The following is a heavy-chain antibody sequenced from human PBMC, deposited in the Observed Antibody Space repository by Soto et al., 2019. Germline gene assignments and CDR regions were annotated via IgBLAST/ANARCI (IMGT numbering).Heavy chain of an antibody. CDR3: AKVGRMTKGTYYFDY. Sequence: ASVKVSCKASGYTFTSYDINWVRQATGQGLEWMGWMNPNSGNTGYAQKFQGRVTMTRNTSISTAYMELSSLRSEDTAVYYCAKVGRMTKGTYYFDYWGQGTLVTVSS. CDR2: MNPNSGNT. V-gene: IGHV1-8*01. D-gene: IGHD4-17*01. J-gene: IGHJ4*02. CDR1: GYTFTSYD.